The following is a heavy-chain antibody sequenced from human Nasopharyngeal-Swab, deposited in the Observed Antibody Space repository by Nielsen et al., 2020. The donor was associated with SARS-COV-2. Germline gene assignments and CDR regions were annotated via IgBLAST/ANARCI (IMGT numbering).Heavy chain of an antibody. V-gene: IGHV3-30*03. CDR1: GFTFSSFG. D-gene: IGHD4-17*01. CDR2: IAHDASTE. CDR3: ARDAPAHYGAFY. J-gene: IGHJ4*02. Sequence: GESLKISCAASGFTFSSFGMHWVRQAPGKGLGWVAFIAHDASTEYYGDSVKGRFSISRDSSKNTLYLQMDSLRGEDTAVYYCARDAPAHYGAFYWGRGTLVTVSS.